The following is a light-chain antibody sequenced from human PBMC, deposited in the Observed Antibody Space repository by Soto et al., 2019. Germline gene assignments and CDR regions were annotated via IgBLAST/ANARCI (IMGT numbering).Light chain of an antibody. CDR3: SSFAGSNNVL. Sequence: QSALTQPPSASGSPGQSVTISCTGTNSDVGGYDFVSWYQQHPGKAPKLMIYEVNKRPSGVPDRFSGSKSGNTASLTVSGLQAEDEASYYCSSFAGSNNVLFGGGTKLNVL. CDR1: NSDVGGYDF. J-gene: IGLJ3*02. V-gene: IGLV2-8*01. CDR2: EVN.